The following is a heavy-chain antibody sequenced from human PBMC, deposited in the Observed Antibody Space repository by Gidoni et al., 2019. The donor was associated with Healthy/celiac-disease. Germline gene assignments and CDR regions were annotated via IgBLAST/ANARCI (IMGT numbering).Heavy chain of an antibody. CDR3: TRDSPGIAVAGTSYYGMDV. CDR1: GFTFSGSA. Sequence: EVQLVESGGGLVQPGGSLKLSCAASGFTFSGSAMPWVRQASGKGLEWVGRIRSKANSYATAYAASVKGSFTISRDDSKNTAYLQMNSLKTEDTAVYYCTRDSPGIAVAGTSYYGMDVWGQGTTVTVSS. J-gene: IGHJ6*02. D-gene: IGHD6-19*01. CDR2: IRSKANSYAT. V-gene: IGHV3-73*02.